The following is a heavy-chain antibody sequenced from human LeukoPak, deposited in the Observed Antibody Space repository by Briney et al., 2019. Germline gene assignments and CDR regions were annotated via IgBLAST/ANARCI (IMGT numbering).Heavy chain of an antibody. CDR2: ISGSDENT. V-gene: IGHV3-23*01. CDR3: AKVGTYDSSGAFDI. CDR1: GFTFSSYA. Sequence: GGSLRLSCAASGFTFSSYAMTWVRQAPGKGLEWLSTISGSDENTYYAESVKGRFTISRDIPKNTLYLQMNSLRAEDTAVYYCAKVGTYDSSGAFDIWGQGAMVTVSS. J-gene: IGHJ3*02. D-gene: IGHD3-22*01.